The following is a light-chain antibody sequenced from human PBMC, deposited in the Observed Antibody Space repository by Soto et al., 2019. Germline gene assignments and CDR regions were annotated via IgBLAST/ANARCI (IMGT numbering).Light chain of an antibody. CDR1: ISDVGSYNY. J-gene: IGLJ1*01. CDR3: SSYTSSSTL. CDR2: EVS. Sequence: QSVLAQPSSLSGSPGQSITISCTGTISDVGSYNYVSWYQQHPGKAPKLMIYEVSDRPSGISSRFSGSKSGNTASLTISGLQTEDEADYYCSSYTSSSTLFGTGTKVNVL. V-gene: IGLV2-14*01.